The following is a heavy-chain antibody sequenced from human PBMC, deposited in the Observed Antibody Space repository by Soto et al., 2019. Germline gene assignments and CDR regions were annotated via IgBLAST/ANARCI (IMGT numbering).Heavy chain of an antibody. Sequence: ASVKVSCKASGYTFTSYYMHWVRQAPGQGLERMGIINPSGGSTSYAQKFQGRVTMTRDTSTSTVYMELSSLRSEDTAVYYCARAPQGVNTYYDFWSGYLNGYYGMDVWGQGTTVTVSS. J-gene: IGHJ6*02. D-gene: IGHD3-3*01. CDR3: ARAPQGVNTYYDFWSGYLNGYYGMDV. CDR1: GYTFTSYY. CDR2: INPSGGST. V-gene: IGHV1-46*01.